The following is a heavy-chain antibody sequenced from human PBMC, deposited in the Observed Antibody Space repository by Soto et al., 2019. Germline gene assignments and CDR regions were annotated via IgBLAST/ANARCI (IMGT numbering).Heavy chain of an antibody. V-gene: IGHV3-23*01. CDR2: ISGSGGST. Sequence: GGSLRRSCAASGFTFSSYAMSWVRQAPGKGLEWVSAISGSGGSTYYADSVKGRFTISRDNSKNTLYLQMNSLRAEDTAVYYCAKSNLRLVVLYYFDYWGQGTLVTVSS. CDR1: GFTFSSYA. CDR3: AKSNLRLVVLYYFDY. D-gene: IGHD3-22*01. J-gene: IGHJ4*02.